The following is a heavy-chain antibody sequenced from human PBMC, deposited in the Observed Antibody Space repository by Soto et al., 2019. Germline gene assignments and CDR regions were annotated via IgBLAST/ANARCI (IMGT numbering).Heavy chain of an antibody. D-gene: IGHD5-18*01. Sequence: QVQLVQSGAEVKKPGASVKVSCKASGYTFTSYGISWVRQAPGQGLEWMGWISAYNGNTNYAQKLQGRVTMTTDTSTSTAYMELRSLRSDDTAVYYCARVKYSPPDYYDYGMDVWGQGTTVTVSS. J-gene: IGHJ6*02. CDR3: ARVKYSPPDYYDYGMDV. V-gene: IGHV1-18*01. CDR2: ISAYNGNT. CDR1: GYTFTSYG.